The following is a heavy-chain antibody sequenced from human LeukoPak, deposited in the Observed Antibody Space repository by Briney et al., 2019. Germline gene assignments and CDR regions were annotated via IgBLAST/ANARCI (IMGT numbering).Heavy chain of an antibody. D-gene: IGHD2-2*01. CDR2: INPNSGGT. V-gene: IGHV1-2*02. J-gene: IGHJ6*02. CDR1: GYTLTGYY. Sequence: ASVKVSCKASGYTLTGYYMHWVRQAPGQGLEWIGWINPNSGGTNYAQKFQGRVTMTRDTSISTAYMELSRLRSDDTAVYYCARVRSTSAYYYGMDVWGQGTTVTVSS. CDR3: ARVRSTSAYYYGMDV.